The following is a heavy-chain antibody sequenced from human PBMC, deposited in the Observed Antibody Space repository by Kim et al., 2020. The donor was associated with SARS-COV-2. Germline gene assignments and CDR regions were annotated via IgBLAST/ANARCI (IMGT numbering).Heavy chain of an antibody. CDR1: GFTFSSYG. J-gene: IGHJ6*03. Sequence: GGSLRLSCAASGFTFSSYGMHWVRQAPGKGLEWVAVISYDGSNKYYADSVKGRFTISRDNSKNTLYLQMNSLRAEDTAVYYCAKDALVVPAAHAGINYYYMDVWGKGTTVTVSS. CDR2: ISYDGSNK. V-gene: IGHV3-30*18. CDR3: AKDALVVPAAHAGINYYYMDV. D-gene: IGHD2-2*01.